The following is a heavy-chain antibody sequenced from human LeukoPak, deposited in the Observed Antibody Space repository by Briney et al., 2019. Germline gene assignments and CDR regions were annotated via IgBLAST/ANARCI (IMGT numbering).Heavy chain of an antibody. D-gene: IGHD4-4*01. CDR3: ARGTHGTSGRPPTGLGP. CDR1: GGSISSGGYY. V-gene: IGHV4-39*07. CDR2: INHSGST. J-gene: IGHJ5*02. Sequence: PSETLSLTCTVSGGSISSGGYYWSWIRQHPGKGLEWIGEINHSGSTNYNPSLKSRVTISVDTSKNQFSLKLSSVTAADTAVYYCARGTHGTSGRPPTGLGPWGQGTLVTVSS.